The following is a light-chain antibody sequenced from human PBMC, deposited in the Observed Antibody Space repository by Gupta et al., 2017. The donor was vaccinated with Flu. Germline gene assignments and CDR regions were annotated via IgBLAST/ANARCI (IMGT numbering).Light chain of an antibody. CDR3: AAWDDGLNGWV. J-gene: IGLJ3*02. V-gene: IGLV1-44*01. CDR1: ASNIGSNV. CDR2: SDR. Sequence: QSVLTQPPSASGTPGQRVIISCSGSASNIGSNVVHWYQQLPGGASKLLLHSDRDRPSGVPDRISGSKSGTSASLDISGLQSEDEADYYCAAWDDGLNGWVFGGGTKMSVL.